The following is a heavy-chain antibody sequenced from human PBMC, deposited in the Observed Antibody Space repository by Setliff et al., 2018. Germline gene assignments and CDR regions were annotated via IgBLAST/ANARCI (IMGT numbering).Heavy chain of an antibody. J-gene: IGHJ5*02. CDR3: TRGPPGYNPYHWFDP. CDR1: GGSISSGDYY. Sequence: SETLSLTCTVSGGSISSGDYYWSWIRQPPGKGLEWIGYIYSSGSTYYNPSLKSRVSISVDTSKNQFSLKLSSVTAADTAVYYCTRGPPGYNPYHWFDPWGQGTLVTVSS. CDR2: IYSSGST. V-gene: IGHV4-30-4*08. D-gene: IGHD5-12*01.